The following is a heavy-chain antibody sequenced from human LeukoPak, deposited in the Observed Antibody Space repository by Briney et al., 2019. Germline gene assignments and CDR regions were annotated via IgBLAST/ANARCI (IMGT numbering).Heavy chain of an antibody. CDR2: ISSSGSTI. Sequence: PGGSLRLSCAASGFTFSSYEMNWVRQAPGKGLEWVSYISSSGSTIYYADSVKGRFTISRDNSKNTLYLQMNSLRAEDTAVYYCTGELSSYDYFDYWGQGTLVTVSS. CDR1: GFTFSSYE. J-gene: IGHJ4*02. D-gene: IGHD3-10*01. V-gene: IGHV3-48*03. CDR3: TGELSSYDYFDY.